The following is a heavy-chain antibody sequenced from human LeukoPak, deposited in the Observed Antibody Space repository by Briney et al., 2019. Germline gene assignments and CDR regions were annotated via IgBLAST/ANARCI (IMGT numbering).Heavy chain of an antibody. V-gene: IGHV3-30*02. Sequence: PGGSLRLSCAASGFTFSNYGLHWVRQAPGRGLEWVAFIRFDGSKEYYADSVKGRFTISRDNTKNTLYLQMNSLRVEDTAVYYCAKEYCSTSTCFSPGYFDYWGQGTLVTVSS. D-gene: IGHD2-15*01. J-gene: IGHJ4*02. CDR2: IRFDGSKE. CDR1: GFTFSNYG. CDR3: AKEYCSTSTCFSPGYFDY.